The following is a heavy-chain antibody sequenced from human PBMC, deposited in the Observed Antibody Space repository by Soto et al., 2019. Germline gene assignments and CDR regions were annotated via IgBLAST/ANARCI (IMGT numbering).Heavy chain of an antibody. D-gene: IGHD3-9*01. CDR1: GGSFSGYY. CDR3: ARVGAGPYYDILTGYDAFDI. CDR2: INHSGST. Sequence: SETLSLTCAVYGGSFSGYYWSWIRQPPGKGLEWIGEINHSGSTNYNPSLKSRVTISVDTSKNQFSLKLSSVTAADTAVYYCARVGAGPYYDILTGYDAFDIWGQGTMVTVSS. J-gene: IGHJ3*02. V-gene: IGHV4-34*01.